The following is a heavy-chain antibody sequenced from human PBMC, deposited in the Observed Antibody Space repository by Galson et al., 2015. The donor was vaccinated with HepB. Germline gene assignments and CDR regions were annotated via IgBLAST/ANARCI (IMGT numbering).Heavy chain of an antibody. Sequence: SETLSLTCTVSGGSISATYYYWDWIRQPPGKGLEWIGSLYYSGSTFYNPSLESRVTISVDTSRNRFSLKETSVTAADTAVYFCTRRGDYWGQGTLVTVSS. J-gene: IGHJ4*02. CDR2: LYYSGST. CDR3: TRRGDY. V-gene: IGHV4-39*01. CDR1: GGSISATYYY.